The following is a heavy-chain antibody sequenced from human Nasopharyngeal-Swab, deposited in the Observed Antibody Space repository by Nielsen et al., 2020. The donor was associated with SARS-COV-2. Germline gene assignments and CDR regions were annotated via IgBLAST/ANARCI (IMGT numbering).Heavy chain of an antibody. V-gene: IGHV3-30*04. CDR2: LSFDGTNR. Sequence: GGSLRLSCAASGFISHSFAMHWVRQSLGKGLEWVALLSFDGTNRYYAGSVRGRFTISRDTSKDTLYLQMNNLRAEDTAVYYCVRDRDIFGYDSSGYYGADAFDLWGQGTMVTVSA. D-gene: IGHD3-22*01. CDR1: GFISHSFA. J-gene: IGHJ3*01. CDR3: VRDRDIFGYDSSGYYGADAFDL.